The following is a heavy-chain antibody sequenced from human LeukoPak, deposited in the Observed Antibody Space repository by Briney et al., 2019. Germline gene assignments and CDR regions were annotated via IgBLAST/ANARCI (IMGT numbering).Heavy chain of an antibody. CDR1: GGSFSGYY. J-gene: IGHJ4*02. CDR3: ARGPGGRDGHV. CDR2: INHSGST. Sequence: SETLSLTCAVYGGSFSGYYWSWIRQPPGKGLEWIGEINHSGSTNYNPSLKSRVTISVDTSKNQFSLKLSSVTAADTAVYYCARGPGGRDGHVWGQGTLVTVSS. V-gene: IGHV4-34*01. D-gene: IGHD5-24*01.